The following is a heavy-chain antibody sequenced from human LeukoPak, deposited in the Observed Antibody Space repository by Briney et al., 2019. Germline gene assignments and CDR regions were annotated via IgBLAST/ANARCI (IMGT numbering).Heavy chain of an antibody. CDR1: GGSISSGGYY. CDR2: IYTSGST. J-gene: IGHJ4*02. CDR3: ARDRTGTVDY. D-gene: IGHD1-7*01. Sequence: SETLSLTCTVSGGSISSGGYYWSWIRQPAGKGLEWIGRIYTSGSTNYNPSLKSRVTMSVDTSKNQFSLKLSSVTAADTAVYYCARDRTGTVDYWGQGTLVTVSS. V-gene: IGHV4-61*02.